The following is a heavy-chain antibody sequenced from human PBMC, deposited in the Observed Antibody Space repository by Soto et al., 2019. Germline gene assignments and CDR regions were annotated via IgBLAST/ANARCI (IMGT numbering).Heavy chain of an antibody. CDR1: GFSLSTSGMR. J-gene: IGHJ6*02. Sequence: VSGPTLVNPTQTLTLTCTFSGFSLSTSGMRVSWIRQPPGKALEWLARIDWDGDKFYSTSLKTRLTISKDTSKNQVVFTMTNMDPVDTATYYCARDYDFWSGYHRGLGYYYGMDVWGQGTTVTVSS. CDR2: IDWDGDK. V-gene: IGHV2-70*04. CDR3: ARDYDFWSGYHRGLGYYYGMDV. D-gene: IGHD3-3*01.